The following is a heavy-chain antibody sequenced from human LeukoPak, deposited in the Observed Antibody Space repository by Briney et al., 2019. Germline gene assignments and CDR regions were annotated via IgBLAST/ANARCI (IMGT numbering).Heavy chain of an antibody. J-gene: IGHJ5*02. D-gene: IGHD6-19*01. CDR3: ARVRVVAGTRSSWFDP. CDR1: GDSISSHY. CDR2: IYDTGIYDTGNT. V-gene: IGHV4-59*11. Sequence: PSETLSLTCNVSGDSISSHYWSWIRQPPGEGLEWIGYIYDTGIYDTGNTNYNPSLRSRVTITMDMSKNQFSLNLASVTAADTAVYYCARVRVVAGTRSSWFDPWGQGTLVTVSS.